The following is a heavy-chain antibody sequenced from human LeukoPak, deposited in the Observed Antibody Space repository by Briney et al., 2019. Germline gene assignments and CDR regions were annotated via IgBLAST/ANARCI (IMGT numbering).Heavy chain of an antibody. V-gene: IGHV3-7*01. Sequence: GGSLRLSCAASGFTFSSYWMSWVRQAPGKGLEWVANIKQDGSEKYYVDSVKGRFTISRDNAKNSLYLRMNSLRAEDTAVYYCARDAGHYDSSGSDYWGQGTLVTVSS. CDR1: GFTFSSYW. J-gene: IGHJ4*02. CDR3: ARDAGHYDSSGSDY. CDR2: IKQDGSEK. D-gene: IGHD3-22*01.